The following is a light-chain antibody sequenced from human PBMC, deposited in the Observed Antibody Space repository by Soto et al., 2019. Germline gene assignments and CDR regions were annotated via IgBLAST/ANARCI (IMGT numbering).Light chain of an antibody. CDR2: DVS. J-gene: IGLJ1*01. V-gene: IGLV2-14*01. Sequence: QSVLTRPASVSGSPGQSIAISCTGNSSEVDAYNCVSWYQQHPGKAPKLMIYDVSNRPSGVSNRFSGSKSGNTASLTISGLQAEDEADYYCSSYTSSGNYGFGTGTKVTVL. CDR1: SSEVDAYNC. CDR3: SSYTSSGNYG.